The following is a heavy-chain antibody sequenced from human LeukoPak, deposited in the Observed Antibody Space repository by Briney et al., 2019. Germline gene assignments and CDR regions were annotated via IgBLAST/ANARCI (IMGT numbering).Heavy chain of an antibody. CDR2: ISNSGYTI. V-gene: IGHV3-11*04. CDR1: GFTFTDYY. D-gene: IGHD6-6*01. Sequence: GGSLRLSCAASGFTFTDYYMSWVRQAPGKGLEWVSYISNSGYTIYYADSVKGRFTISRDNAKNSLYLQMNSLRAEDTAVYFCARDQGVISSSPYYFDYWGQGTLVTVSS. J-gene: IGHJ4*02. CDR3: ARDQGVISSSPYYFDY.